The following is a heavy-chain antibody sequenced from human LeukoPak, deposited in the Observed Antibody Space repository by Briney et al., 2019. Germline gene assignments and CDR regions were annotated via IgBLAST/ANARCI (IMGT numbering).Heavy chain of an antibody. J-gene: IGHJ6*03. CDR1: GFPFSEYE. CDR3: ARSPNGVYVYYYYYMDV. V-gene: IGHV3-48*03. CDR2: ISSGGSST. D-gene: IGHD2-8*01. Sequence: GGSLRLSCAASGFPFSEYEMNWVRQAPGKGLEWVAYISSGGSSTYYADFVKGRFTISRDNAKNSLYLQLSSLRAEDTAVYYCARSPNGVYVYYYYYMDVWGKGTTVTVSS.